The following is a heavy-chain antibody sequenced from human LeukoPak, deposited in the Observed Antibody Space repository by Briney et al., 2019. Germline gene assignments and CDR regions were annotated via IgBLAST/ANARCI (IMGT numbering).Heavy chain of an antibody. V-gene: IGHV3-23*01. CDR1: GFTFSSHT. D-gene: IGHD3/OR15-3a*01. CDR2: ISNSGGST. J-gene: IGHJ4*02. Sequence: GGSLRLSCAASGFTFSSHTMTWVRQAPGRGLEWVSAISNSGGSTYYADSVKGRFTISRDNSKNTLYLQMNSLKAEDTAVYYCAKGRGLVSPDDHWGQGTLVTVSS. CDR3: AKGRGLVSPDDH.